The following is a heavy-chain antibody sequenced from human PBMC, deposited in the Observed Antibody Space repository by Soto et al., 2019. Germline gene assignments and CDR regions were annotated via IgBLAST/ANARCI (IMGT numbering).Heavy chain of an antibody. CDR1: GFTFSSYA. Sequence: HPGGSLRLSCAASGFTFSSYAMSWVRQAPGKGLEWVSAISGSGGSTYYADSVKGRFTISRDNSKNTLYLQMNSLRAEDTAVYYCATPPWGPQTYYYDSSGPKRPDYWGQGTLVTVSS. D-gene: IGHD3-22*01. CDR2: ISGSGGST. J-gene: IGHJ4*02. V-gene: IGHV3-23*01. CDR3: ATPPWGPQTYYYDSSGPKRPDY.